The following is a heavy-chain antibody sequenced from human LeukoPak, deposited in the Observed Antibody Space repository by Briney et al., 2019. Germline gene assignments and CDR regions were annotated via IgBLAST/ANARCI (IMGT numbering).Heavy chain of an antibody. J-gene: IGHJ4*02. Sequence: SETLSLTCTVSGGSISSYYWSWIRQPPGKGLEWIGYIYYSGSTNYNPSLKSRVTISVDTSKNQFSLKLSSVTAADTAVYYCARDSGYCSGGGCYYYWGQGTLVTVSS. V-gene: IGHV4-59*01. CDR1: GGSISSYY. CDR3: ARDSGYCSGGGCYYY. D-gene: IGHD2-15*01. CDR2: IYYSGST.